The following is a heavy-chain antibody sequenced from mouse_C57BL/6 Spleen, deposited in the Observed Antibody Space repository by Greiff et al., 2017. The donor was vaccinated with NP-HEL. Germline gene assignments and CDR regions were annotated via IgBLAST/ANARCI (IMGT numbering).Heavy chain of an antibody. CDR1: GFSFNTYA. J-gene: IGHJ1*03. V-gene: IGHV10-1*01. CDR3: VRHRDGIFYWYFDV. Sequence: EVHLVESGGGLVQPKGSLKLSCAASGFSFNTYAMNWVRQAPGKGLEWVARIRSKSNNYATYYADSVKDRFTISRDDSESMLYLQMNNLKTEDPAMYYCVRHRDGIFYWYFDVWGTGTTVTVSS. CDR2: IRSKSNNYAT. D-gene: IGHD2-1*01.